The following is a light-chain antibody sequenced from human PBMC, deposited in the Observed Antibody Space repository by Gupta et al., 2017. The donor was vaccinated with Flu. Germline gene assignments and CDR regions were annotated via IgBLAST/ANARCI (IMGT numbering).Light chain of an antibody. CDR2: GAF. CDR1: QSVKSN. J-gene: IGKJ4*01. V-gene: IGKV3D-15*01. Sequence: ELVMTQSPATLSVSPGERATLTCRASQSVKSNLAWHPQKPGQAPRLLIYGAFTRAIALPARFSGSGSSIQFTLTISSLQSEAFAVSSCQHADDWPRAFGGGTKVEIK. CDR3: QHADDWPRA.